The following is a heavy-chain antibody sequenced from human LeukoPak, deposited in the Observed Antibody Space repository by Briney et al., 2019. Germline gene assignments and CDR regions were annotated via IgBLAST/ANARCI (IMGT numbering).Heavy chain of an antibody. CDR3: ASDQAASFDY. J-gene: IGHJ4*02. V-gene: IGHV4-59*04. CDR1: GGSISSYY. CDR2: IYYSGST. D-gene: IGHD2-15*01. Sequence: SETLSLTCTVSGGSISSYYWSWIRQPPGKGLEWIGYIYYSGSTYYNPSLKSRVTISVDTSKNQFSLKLSSVTAADTAVYYCASDQAASFDYWGQGTLVTVSS.